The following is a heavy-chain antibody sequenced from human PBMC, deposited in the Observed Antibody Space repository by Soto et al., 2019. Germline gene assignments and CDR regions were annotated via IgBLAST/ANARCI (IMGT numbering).Heavy chain of an antibody. CDR3: AGQTFTIAAASYGRSNWFDP. J-gene: IGHJ5*02. CDR1: GGYISGGYYS. CDR2: IYNSGST. Sequence: SETLSLTCAVSGGYISGGYYSWSWIRQPPGKGLEWIGFIYNSGSTYYNSSLKSRVTISVDRSKNHFFLNLTSVTAADTAVYYCAGQTFTIAAASYGRSNWFDPWGPGTLVTVSS. V-gene: IGHV4-30-2*01. D-gene: IGHD6-25*01.